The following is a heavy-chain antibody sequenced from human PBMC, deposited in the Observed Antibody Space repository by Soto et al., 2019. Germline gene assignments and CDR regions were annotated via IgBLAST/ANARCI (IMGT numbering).Heavy chain of an antibody. V-gene: IGHV1-24*01. J-gene: IGHJ4*02. CDR2: FDPEDGET. Sequence: GASVKVSCKVSGYTLTELSMHWVRQAPGKGLEWMGGFDPEDGETIYAQKFQGRVTMTEDTSTDTAYMELSSLRSEDTAVYYCATGVSPYDSSGYYHKYYFDYWGQGTLVTVSS. CDR1: GYTLTELS. CDR3: ATGVSPYDSSGYYHKYYFDY. D-gene: IGHD3-22*01.